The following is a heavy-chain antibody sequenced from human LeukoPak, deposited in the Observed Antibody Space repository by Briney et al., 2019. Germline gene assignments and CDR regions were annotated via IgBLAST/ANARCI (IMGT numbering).Heavy chain of an antibody. CDR1: GYSISSGYY. J-gene: IGHJ5*02. Sequence: SETLSLTCTVSGYSISSGYYWGWIRQPPGKGLEWIGSIYHSGSTYYNPSLKSRVTISVDTSKNQLSLKLSSVTAADTAVYYCAGGSYLNWFDPWGQGTLVTVSS. CDR3: AGGSYLNWFDP. V-gene: IGHV4-38-2*02. CDR2: IYHSGST. D-gene: IGHD1-26*01.